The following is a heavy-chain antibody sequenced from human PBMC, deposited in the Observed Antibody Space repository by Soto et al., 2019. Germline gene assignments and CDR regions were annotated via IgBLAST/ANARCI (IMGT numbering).Heavy chain of an antibody. CDR2: INPKDGAT. V-gene: IGHV1-2*04. CDR3: ARGRKVVATPARDDWFDP. Sequence: QVQLVQSGAEVRRPGASVRVSCKASGYSFIDYYINWVRQAPGQGLEWMGWINPKDGATKSAQKFQDWVTMTSDTSHTTAYLDLRSDDTAVYYCARGRKVVATPARDDWFDPWSQGTLVTVSS. D-gene: IGHD2-21*02. J-gene: IGHJ5*02. CDR1: GYSFIDYY.